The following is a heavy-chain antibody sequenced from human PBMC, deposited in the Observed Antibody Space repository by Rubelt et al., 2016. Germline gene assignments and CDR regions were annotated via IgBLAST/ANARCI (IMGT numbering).Heavy chain of an antibody. V-gene: IGHV3-48*03. J-gene: IGHJ4*02. CDR2: ITSSSSSI. D-gene: IGHD6-19*01. CDR3: ARDLSAAVAQ. Sequence: EQLVESGGGVVQPGRSLRLSCGPSGFSFSSYAMYWVRQAPGKGLEWVSYITSSSSSIYYADSVKGRCTISRDNAKNSLDLQMNILRAEDTAVYYCARDLSAAVAQWGQGTLVTVSS. CDR1: GFSFSSYA.